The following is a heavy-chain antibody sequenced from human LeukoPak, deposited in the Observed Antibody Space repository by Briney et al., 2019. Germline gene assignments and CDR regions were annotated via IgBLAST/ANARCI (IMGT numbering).Heavy chain of an antibody. CDR3: ARAVAGFFDY. V-gene: IGHV3-48*04. J-gene: IGHJ4*02. CDR1: GFTFSSYS. D-gene: IGHD6-19*01. Sequence: PGGSLRLSCAASGFTFSSYSMNWVRQAPGKGLEWVSYISSSSSTIYYADSVKGRFTISRDNTKNSLYLQMHNLGAEDTAFYYCARAVAGFFDYWSQGTLVTVSS. CDR2: ISSSSSTI.